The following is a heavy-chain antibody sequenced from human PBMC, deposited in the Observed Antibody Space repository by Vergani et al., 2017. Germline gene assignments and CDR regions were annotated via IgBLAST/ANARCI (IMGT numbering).Heavy chain of an antibody. V-gene: IGHV4-39*01. CDR2: IYYSGST. CDR1: GGSISSGSYY. D-gene: IGHD6-13*01. CDR3: ARRRAAAAGYYYYGMDV. Sequence: QVQLQESGPGLVKPSQTLSLTCTVSGGSISSGSYYWSWIRQPPGKGLEWIGSIYYSGSTYYNPSLKSRVTISVETSKNQFSLKLSSVTAADTAVYYCARRRAAAAGYYYYGMDVWGQGTTVTVSS. J-gene: IGHJ6*02.